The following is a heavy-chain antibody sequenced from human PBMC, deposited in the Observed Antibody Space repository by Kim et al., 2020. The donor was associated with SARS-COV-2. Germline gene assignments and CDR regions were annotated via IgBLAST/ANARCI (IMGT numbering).Heavy chain of an antibody. CDR1: GYIFTTYG. J-gene: IGHJ4*02. V-gene: IGHV1-18*01. Sequence: SVKVSCKASGYIFTTYGITWVRQAPGQGLEWMGWISAYNSDTNYAQKFQGRVTMTTDTSTTTAYMDLGSLRSDDTAVYYCARSGGVAIFGVVTASPDYWGQGTLVTVSS. CDR2: ISAYNSDT. CDR3: ARSGGVAIFGVVTASPDY. D-gene: IGHD3-3*01.